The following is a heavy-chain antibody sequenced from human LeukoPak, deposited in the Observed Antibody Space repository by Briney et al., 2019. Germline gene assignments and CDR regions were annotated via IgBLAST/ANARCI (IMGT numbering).Heavy chain of an antibody. Sequence: GGSLRLSCAASGFTFSSYAMHWVRQAPGKGLEWVAVISYDGSNKYYADSVKGRFTISRDNSKNTLYLQVNSLRAEDTAVYYCAREYYYDSSGYYRFDYFDYWGQGTLVIVSS. J-gene: IGHJ4*02. CDR1: GFTFSSYA. CDR2: ISYDGSNK. V-gene: IGHV3-30*04. D-gene: IGHD3-22*01. CDR3: AREYYYDSSGYYRFDYFDY.